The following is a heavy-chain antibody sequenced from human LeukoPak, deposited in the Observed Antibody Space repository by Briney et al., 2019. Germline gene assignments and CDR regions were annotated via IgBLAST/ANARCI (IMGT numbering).Heavy chain of an antibody. CDR3: TTYGSGRKFDY. J-gene: IGHJ4*02. CDR2: IESKTDGGTT. D-gene: IGHD3-10*01. CDR1: GFSVRTTF. V-gene: IGHV3-15*04. Sequence: PGGSLRLSCAASGFSVRTTFMSWVRQIPGKGLEWVGRIESKTDGGTTDYAAPVKGRFTISRDDSTNTLYLQMNSLKSEDTAVYYCTTYGSGRKFDYWGQGILVTVSS.